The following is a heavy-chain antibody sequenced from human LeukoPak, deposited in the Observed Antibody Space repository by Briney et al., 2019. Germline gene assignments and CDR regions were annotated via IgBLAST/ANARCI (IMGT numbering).Heavy chain of an antibody. CDR1: GYTFTTYD. CDR3: ARRHLGYNYGLHWFDP. Sequence: ASVKVSCTASGYTFTTYDITWVRQAAGQGLEWMGWMNPNSGNTGYAQKFQGRVTMTRNTSITTAYMELSSLTSDDTAVYYCARRHLGYNYGLHWFDPWGQGTLVTVSS. CDR2: MNPNSGNT. J-gene: IGHJ5*02. D-gene: IGHD5-18*01. V-gene: IGHV1-8*01.